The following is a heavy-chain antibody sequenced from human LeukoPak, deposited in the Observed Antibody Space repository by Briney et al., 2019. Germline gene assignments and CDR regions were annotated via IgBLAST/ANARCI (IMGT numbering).Heavy chain of an antibody. J-gene: IGHJ3*02. CDR1: GYSIGSGYY. Sequence: SETLSLTCTVSGYSIGSGYYWGWIRQTPGKGLEWIGSIYHSGSTYYNPSLRSRVTISLDTSKNQFSLKLSPVTAADTAVYYCARGHRFWSGYYTTGPRIPLPDAFDIWGHGTMVTVSS. D-gene: IGHD3-3*01. CDR2: IYHSGST. V-gene: IGHV4-38-2*02. CDR3: ARGHRFWSGYYTTGPRIPLPDAFDI.